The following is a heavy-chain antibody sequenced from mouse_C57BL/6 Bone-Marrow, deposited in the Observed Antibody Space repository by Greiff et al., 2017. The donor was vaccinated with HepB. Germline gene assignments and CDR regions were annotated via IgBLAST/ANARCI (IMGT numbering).Heavy chain of an antibody. CDR1: GYTFTDYN. J-gene: IGHJ3*01. V-gene: IGHV1-18*01. Sequence: EVQLQQSGPELVKPGASVKIPCKASGYTFTDYNMDWVKQSHGKSLEWIGDINPNNGGTIYNQKFKGKATLTVDKSSSTAYMELRSLTSKDTAVYYCAVDSSGYVLFAYWGQGTLVTVSA. CDR2: INPNNGGT. CDR3: AVDSSGYVLFAY. D-gene: IGHD3-2*02.